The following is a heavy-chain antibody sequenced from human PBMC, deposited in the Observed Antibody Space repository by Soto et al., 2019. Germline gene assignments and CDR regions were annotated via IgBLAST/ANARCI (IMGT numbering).Heavy chain of an antibody. J-gene: IGHJ4*02. D-gene: IGHD3-9*01. V-gene: IGHV2-5*02. CDR1: GFSLSTTGVG. Sequence: QITLKESGPTLVKPTQTLTLTCTFSGFSLSTTGVGVGWIRQPPGKALEWLALIFWDDDKRYSPSLKSRLTIPKDTSKNQVVLTMTTMDPVDTATYYCASSTGYRIFDCWGQGTLVAVSS. CDR3: ASSTGYRIFDC. CDR2: IFWDDDK.